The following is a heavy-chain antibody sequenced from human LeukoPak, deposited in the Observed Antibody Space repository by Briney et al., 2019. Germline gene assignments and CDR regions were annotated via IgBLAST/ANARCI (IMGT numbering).Heavy chain of an antibody. CDR2: INPNSGGT. CDR1: GCTFTGYY. CDR3: ARFLGYCSGGSCYFDY. Sequence: ASVKVSCKASGCTFTGYYMHWVRQAPGQGLEWMGWINPNSGGTKYAQKFQGRVTMTRDTSISTAYMELSSLKSDDTAVYYCARFLGYCSGGSCYFDYWGQGTLVTVSS. D-gene: IGHD2-15*01. J-gene: IGHJ4*02. V-gene: IGHV1-2*02.